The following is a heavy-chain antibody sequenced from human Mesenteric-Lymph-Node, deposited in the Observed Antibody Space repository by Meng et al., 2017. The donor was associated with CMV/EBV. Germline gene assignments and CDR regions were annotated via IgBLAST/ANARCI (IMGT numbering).Heavy chain of an antibody. J-gene: IGHJ4*02. CDR3: ARDYYGYSNF. CDR2: ISSSGNTI. D-gene: IGHD3-22*01. Sequence: GESLKISCAASGFTVSSNYMSWVRQAPGKGLEWVSYISSSGNTIYYADSVKGRFTISRDNAKNSLYLRMNSLKAEDTAVYYCARDYYGYSNFWGQGTLVTVSS. CDR1: GFTVSSNY. V-gene: IGHV3-11*04.